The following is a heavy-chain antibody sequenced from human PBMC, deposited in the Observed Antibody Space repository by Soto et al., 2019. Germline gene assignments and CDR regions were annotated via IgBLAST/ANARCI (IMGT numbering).Heavy chain of an antibody. CDR1: GGSISSGDYY. Sequence: PSETLSLTCTVSGGSISSGDYYWSWIRQPPGKGLEWIGYIYYSGSTYYNPSLKSRVTISVDTSKNQFSLKLSSVTAADTAVYYCARESRNIQPWTTIDSWGQGTLVPVSS. V-gene: IGHV4-30-4*01. D-gene: IGHD5-18*01. CDR3: ARESRNIQPWTTIDS. CDR2: IYYSGST. J-gene: IGHJ4*02.